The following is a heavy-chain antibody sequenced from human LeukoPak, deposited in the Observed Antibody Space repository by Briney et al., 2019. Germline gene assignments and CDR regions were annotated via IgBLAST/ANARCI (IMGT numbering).Heavy chain of an antibody. CDR3: AGAIAVAGKYRDY. J-gene: IGHJ4*02. Sequence: SETLSLTCTVSGGSISSSSYYWGWIRQPPGKGLEWIGSIYYSGSTYYNPSLKSRVTISVDTSKNQFSLKLSSVTAADTAVYYCAGAIAVAGKYRDYWGQGTLVTVSS. CDR1: GGSISSSSYY. D-gene: IGHD6-19*01. V-gene: IGHV4-39*07. CDR2: IYYSGST.